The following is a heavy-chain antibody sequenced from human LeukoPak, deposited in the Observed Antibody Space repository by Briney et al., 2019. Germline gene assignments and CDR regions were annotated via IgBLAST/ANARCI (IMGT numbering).Heavy chain of an antibody. CDR3: ANSYGSGSYYGVFDY. D-gene: IGHD3-10*01. CDR2: ISGSGGST. J-gene: IGHJ4*02. Sequence: GGSLRLSCAASGFTFSSYAMSWVRQAPGKGLEWVSAISGSGGSTYYADSVKGRFTISRDNSKNTLYLQMNSLRAEDTAVYYCANSYGSGSYYGVFDYWGQGTLVTVSS. CDR1: GFTFSSYA. V-gene: IGHV3-23*01.